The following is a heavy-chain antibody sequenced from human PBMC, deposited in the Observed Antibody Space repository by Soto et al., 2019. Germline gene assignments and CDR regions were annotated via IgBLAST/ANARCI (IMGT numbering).Heavy chain of an antibody. Sequence: SQTLSLTCAISGDSVSSNSAAWNWIRQSPSRGLEWPGRTYYRSKWYNDYAVSVRSRITINPDTSKNQFSLQLNSVTPEDTAVYYCARDYVLTAAGTGGFDYWGQGTLVTVSS. J-gene: IGHJ4*02. D-gene: IGHD6-13*01. CDR1: GDSVSSNSAA. CDR3: ARDYVLTAAGTGGFDY. V-gene: IGHV6-1*01. CDR2: TYYRSKWYN.